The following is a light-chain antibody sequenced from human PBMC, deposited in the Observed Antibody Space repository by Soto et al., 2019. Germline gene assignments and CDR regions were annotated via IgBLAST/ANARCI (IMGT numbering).Light chain of an antibody. CDR3: QQSYSTPLT. J-gene: IGKJ4*01. V-gene: IGKV1-39*01. CDR2: AAS. Sequence: IQLTQSPSSLSASFGDVVTIXXRASQAISSHLAWYQQKPGKAPKIXIYAASSLQSGVPSRFSGSGSGTDFTLTISSLQPEDFATYYCQQSYSTPLTFGGGTKVDIK. CDR1: QAISSH.